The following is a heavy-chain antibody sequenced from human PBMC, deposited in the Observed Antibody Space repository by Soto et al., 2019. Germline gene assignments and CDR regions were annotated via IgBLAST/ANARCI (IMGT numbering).Heavy chain of an antibody. CDR3: ARVERGTATTVVDAFHI. CDR1: GGSVNSGNYY. V-gene: IGHV4-34*01. J-gene: IGHJ3*02. D-gene: IGHD1-1*01. Sequence: QVQLQQWGAGLLKPSETLSLTCAVFGGSVNSGNYYWSWIRQPPGKGLEWIGEMSHSGGTHFNPSLKSRVTISVDTSKNQFSLKMSSVTAPDTALYYCARVERGTATTVVDAFHIWGPGTMVTVSS. CDR2: MSHSGGT.